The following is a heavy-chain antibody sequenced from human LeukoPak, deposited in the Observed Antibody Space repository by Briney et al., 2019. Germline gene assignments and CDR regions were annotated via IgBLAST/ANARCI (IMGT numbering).Heavy chain of an antibody. CDR1: GGSFSGYY. Sequence: PSETLSLTCAVYGGSFSGYYWSWIRQPPGKGLGWIGEINHSGSTNYNPSLKSRVTISVDTSKNQFSLKLSSVTAADTAVYYCARAPSVVAATPIDYWGQGTLVTVSS. CDR2: INHSGST. D-gene: IGHD2-15*01. CDR3: ARAPSVVAATPIDY. J-gene: IGHJ4*02. V-gene: IGHV4-34*01.